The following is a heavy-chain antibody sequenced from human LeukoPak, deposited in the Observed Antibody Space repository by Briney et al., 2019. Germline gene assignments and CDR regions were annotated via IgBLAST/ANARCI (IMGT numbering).Heavy chain of an antibody. CDR1: GGTFSSYA. V-gene: IGHV1-69*13. J-gene: IGHJ4*02. D-gene: IGHD4-17*01. CDR2: IIPIFGTA. CDR3: ARKVAATVTTNYFDY. Sequence: ASVKVSCKASGGTFSSYAISWVRQAPGQGLEWMGGIIPIFGTANYAQKFQGRVTITADESTSTAYMELSSLRSEDTAVYYCARKVAATVTTNYFDYWGQGTLVTVSS.